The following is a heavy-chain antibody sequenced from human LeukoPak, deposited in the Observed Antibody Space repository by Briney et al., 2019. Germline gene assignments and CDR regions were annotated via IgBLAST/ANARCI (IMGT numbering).Heavy chain of an antibody. D-gene: IGHD3-10*01. V-gene: IGHV3-23*01. J-gene: IGHJ4*02. CDR3: AKGVRLWFAFYFDY. Sequence: GESLRLSCAGSGFTLGSYPMSWVRQAPGKGLEWVSAISGNGYNTYYADSVKGRFTISSESSGNTLYLQMHNLRAEDMAVYYCAKGVRLWFAFYFDYWGQGTLVTVSS. CDR2: ISGNGYNT. CDR1: GFTLGSYP.